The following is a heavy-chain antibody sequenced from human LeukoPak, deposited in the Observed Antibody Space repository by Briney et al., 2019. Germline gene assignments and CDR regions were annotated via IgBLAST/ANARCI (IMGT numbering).Heavy chain of an antibody. Sequence: ASVKVSCKASGYTFTSYAMNWVRQAPGQGLEWMGWVNTNTGNPTYAQGFTGRFVFSLDTSVSTAYLQISSLKAEDTAVYYCARNPVRDSSGLFPFDYWGQGTLVTVSS. CDR3: ARNPVRDSSGLFPFDY. D-gene: IGHD3-22*01. CDR1: GYTFTSYA. CDR2: VNTNTGNP. J-gene: IGHJ4*02. V-gene: IGHV7-4-1*02.